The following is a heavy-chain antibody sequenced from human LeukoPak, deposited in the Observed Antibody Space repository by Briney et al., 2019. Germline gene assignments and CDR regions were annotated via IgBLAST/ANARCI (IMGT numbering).Heavy chain of an antibody. V-gene: IGHV1-3*01. Sequence: ASVNVSCKASGYTFTSYAMHWVRQAPGQRLEWMGWINAGNGNTKYSQKFQGRVTITRDTSASTAYMELSSLRSEDTAVYYCARGGIAVATAWYYYGMDVWGQGTTVTVSS. CDR2: INAGNGNT. CDR3: ARGGIAVATAWYYYGMDV. D-gene: IGHD6-19*01. J-gene: IGHJ6*02. CDR1: GYTFTSYA.